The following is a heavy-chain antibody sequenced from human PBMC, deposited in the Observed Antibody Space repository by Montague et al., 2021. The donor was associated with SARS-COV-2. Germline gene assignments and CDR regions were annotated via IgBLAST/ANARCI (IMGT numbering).Heavy chain of an antibody. CDR2: IYYSGST. D-gene: IGHD3/OR15-3a*01. V-gene: IGHV4-39*07. J-gene: IGHJ6*02. CDR3: ARDLGRTGYYYGLDV. Sequence: SETLSLTCTVSGGSISSSSFYWGWIRQPPGMGLEWIGSIYYSGSTYYNPSLKSRVFISADMSKNQFFLNLTSVTAADAAVYYCARDLGRTGYYYGLDVWGQGTTVTVSS. CDR1: GGSISSSSFY.